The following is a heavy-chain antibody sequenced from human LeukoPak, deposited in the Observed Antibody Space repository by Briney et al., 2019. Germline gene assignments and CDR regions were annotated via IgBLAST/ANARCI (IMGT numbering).Heavy chain of an antibody. CDR3: ARAPSDWYFDY. D-gene: IGHD2-21*02. CDR1: GYTFTGYF. Sequence: ASVKVSCKASGYTFTGYFLHWVRQAPGQELDWMGWINPNSGDTSYAQRFQGRVTMTRDTSISAAYMELSSLRSDDTAMYFCARAPSDWYFDYWGQGTLVTVSS. V-gene: IGHV1-2*02. J-gene: IGHJ4*02. CDR2: INPNSGDT.